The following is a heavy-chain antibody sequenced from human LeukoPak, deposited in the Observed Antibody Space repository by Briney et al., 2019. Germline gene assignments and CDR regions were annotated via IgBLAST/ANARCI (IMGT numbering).Heavy chain of an antibody. Sequence: ASVKVSCKASGYTFTSYGISWVRQAPGQVLEWMGWISAYNGNTNYAQKLQGRVTMTTDTSTSTAYMELRSLRSDDTAVYYCARDRGMVRGKYNWFDPWGQGTLVTVSS. CDR2: ISAYNGNT. V-gene: IGHV1-18*04. D-gene: IGHD3-10*01. CDR3: ARDRGMVRGKYNWFDP. CDR1: GYTFTSYG. J-gene: IGHJ5*02.